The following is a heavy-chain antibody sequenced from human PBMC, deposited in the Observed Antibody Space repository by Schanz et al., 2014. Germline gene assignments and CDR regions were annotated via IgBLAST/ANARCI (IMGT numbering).Heavy chain of an antibody. CDR2: IRSDGSNE. CDR3: VKDLQRELLRDDHYYGMDV. CDR1: GFTVTSYY. J-gene: IGHJ6*02. D-gene: IGHD1-26*01. V-gene: IGHV3-30*02. Sequence: MQLVESGGGLIQPGGSLRLSCAASGFTVTSYYMSWVRQAPGKGLEWVAFIRSDGSNENYADSVKGRFTTSRDNSKNTMYLQMNSLRAEDTAVYYCVKDLQRELLRDDHYYGMDVWGQGTTVTVSS.